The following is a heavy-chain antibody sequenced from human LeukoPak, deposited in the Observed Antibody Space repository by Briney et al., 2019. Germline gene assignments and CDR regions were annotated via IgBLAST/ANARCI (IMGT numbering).Heavy chain of an antibody. D-gene: IGHD6-6*01. J-gene: IGHJ4*02. CDR1: GFTFSSYA. V-gene: IGHV3-64D*06. Sequence: GGSLRLSCSASGFTFSSYAMHWVRQAPGKGLEYVSAISSNGGSTYYADSVKGRFTISRDNSKNTLYLQVSSLRAEDTAVYYCARDGHSSSSGGIDYWGQGTLVTVSS. CDR2: ISSNGGST. CDR3: ARDGHSSSSGGIDY.